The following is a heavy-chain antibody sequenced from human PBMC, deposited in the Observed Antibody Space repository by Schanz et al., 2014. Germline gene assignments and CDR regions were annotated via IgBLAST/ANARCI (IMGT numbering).Heavy chain of an antibody. CDR3: ARELRLEYYFDY. Sequence: QVQLQESGPGLVKPSETLSLTCTVSGGSISSYYWSWIRQPPGKGLEWIGYIYSSGSTNYNPSLKSRVTISVDTSKKEFSLKLSSVTAADTAVYYCARELRLEYYFDYWGQGTLVTVSS. V-gene: IGHV4-59*01. CDR1: GGSISSYY. D-gene: IGHD4-17*01. J-gene: IGHJ4*02. CDR2: IYSSGST.